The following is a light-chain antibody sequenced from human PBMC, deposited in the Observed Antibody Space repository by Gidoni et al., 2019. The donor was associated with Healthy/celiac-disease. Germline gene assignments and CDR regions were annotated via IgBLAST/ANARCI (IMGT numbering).Light chain of an antibody. CDR2: GAS. J-gene: IGKJ2*01. CDR3: QQYGSSMYT. CDR1: QSVRSSY. V-gene: IGKV3-20*01. Sequence: SLSPGERATLSCRASQSVRSSYLAWYQQKPGQAPRLLIYGASSRATGIPDRFSGSGSGTDFTLTISRLEPEDFAVYYCQQYGSSMYTFGQGTKLEIK.